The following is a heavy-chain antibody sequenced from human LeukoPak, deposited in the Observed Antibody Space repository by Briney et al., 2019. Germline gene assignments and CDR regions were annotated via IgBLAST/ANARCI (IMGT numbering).Heavy chain of an antibody. Sequence: GGSLRLSCAASGFTFRDFGMNWVRQIPGKGLEWISHINGGGDSTHYADSVKGRFTISRDNSQNTLFVQMNSLRVDDSATYYCVKDPYYESPALDSWGQGTLVTVSS. CDR1: GFTFRDFG. D-gene: IGHD3-3*01. J-gene: IGHJ4*02. CDR3: VKDPYYESPALDS. CDR2: INGGGDST. V-gene: IGHV3-23*01.